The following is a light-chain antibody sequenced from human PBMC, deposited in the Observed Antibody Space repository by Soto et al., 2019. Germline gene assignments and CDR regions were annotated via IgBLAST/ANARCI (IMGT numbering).Light chain of an antibody. CDR1: QSILYRSNDKNY. V-gene: IGKV4-1*01. CDR2: WAS. J-gene: IGKJ4*01. Sequence: DLLLTQSPDSLAVSLGERATINCKSSQSILYRSNDKNYLAWYQQKPGQPPKLLINWASIRESGVPDRISGSGSGTDFTLTISSMQAEDVALYYCQQYYNTPPTFGGGTKVDIK. CDR3: QQYYNTPPT.